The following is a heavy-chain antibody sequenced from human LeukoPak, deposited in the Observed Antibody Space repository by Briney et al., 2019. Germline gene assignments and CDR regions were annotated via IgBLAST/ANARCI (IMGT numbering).Heavy chain of an antibody. CDR1: GGSFSGYY. Sequence: SETLSLTCAVYGGSFSGYYWSWIRQPPGKGLEWIGEIYHSGSTNYNPSLKSRVTISVDKSKNQFSLKLSSVTAADTAVYYCACRTTTYFDYWGQGTLSPSPQ. CDR2: IYHSGST. V-gene: IGHV4-34*01. J-gene: IGHJ4*02. D-gene: IGHD1-26*01. CDR3: ACRTTTYFDY.